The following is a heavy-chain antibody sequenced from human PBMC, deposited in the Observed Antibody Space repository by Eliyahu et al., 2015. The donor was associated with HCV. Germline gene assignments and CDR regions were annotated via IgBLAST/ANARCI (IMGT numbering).Heavy chain of an antibody. Sequence: EVQLVXSGGGLXKPXGSLRXSCXASGFXFRSYSMNWVRQAPGKGLEWVSSISSTSNYKYYADSVKGRFTISRDNAKNSLYLEVNSLRAEDTAVYYCAKAMGATGMDFDYWGQGTLVTVSS. CDR1: GFXFRSYS. CDR3: AKAMGATGMDFDY. D-gene: IGHD1-26*01. CDR2: ISSTSNYK. V-gene: IGHV3-21*06. J-gene: IGHJ4*02.